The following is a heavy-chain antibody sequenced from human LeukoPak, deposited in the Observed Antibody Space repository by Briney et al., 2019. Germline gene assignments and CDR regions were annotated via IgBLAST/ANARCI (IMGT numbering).Heavy chain of an antibody. V-gene: IGHV1-18*01. Sequence: EASVKVSCKASGYTFTSYGISWVRQAPGQGLEWMGWISAYNGNTNYAQKLQGRVTMTTDTSTSTAYMELRSLRSDDTAVYYCAREGVGRVWFGELLDNGYYYYYYYMDVWGKGTTVTISS. CDR3: AREGVGRVWFGELLDNGYYYYYYYMDV. CDR1: GYTFTSYG. J-gene: IGHJ6*03. CDR2: ISAYNGNT. D-gene: IGHD3-10*01.